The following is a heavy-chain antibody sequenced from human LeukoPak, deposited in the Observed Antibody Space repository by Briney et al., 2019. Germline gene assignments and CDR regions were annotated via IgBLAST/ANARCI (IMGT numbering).Heavy chain of an antibody. CDR3: VRDAQRGFDYSNSLQY. J-gene: IGHJ4*02. V-gene: IGHV3-33*01. D-gene: IGHD4-11*01. CDR1: GFIFNNYA. CDR2: IWSDGTNR. Sequence: GTSLRLSCEASGFIFNNYALHWVRQAPHKGLEWVAVIWSDGTNRYYADSVKGRFSIFRDDSQKRVFLQMNSLRAEDTAVYYCVRDAQRGFDYSNSLQYWGQGALVTVSS.